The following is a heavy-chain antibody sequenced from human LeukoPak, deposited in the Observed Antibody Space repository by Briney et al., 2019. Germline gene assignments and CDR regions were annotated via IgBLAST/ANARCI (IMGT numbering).Heavy chain of an antibody. J-gene: IGHJ4*02. CDR1: GFTFSNAW. V-gene: IGHV3-7*01. Sequence: PGGSLRLSCAASGFTFSNAWMSWVRQAPGKGLEGVANIKKDGSEKYYVDPVKGRFTISRDNAKNSLYLQMTSLRVEDTAVYYCEGSAGYWGQGTLVTVSS. D-gene: IGHD6-19*01. CDR3: EGSAGY. CDR2: IKKDGSEK.